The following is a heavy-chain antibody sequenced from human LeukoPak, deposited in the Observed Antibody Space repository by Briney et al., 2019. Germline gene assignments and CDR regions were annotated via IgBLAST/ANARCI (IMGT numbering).Heavy chain of an antibody. D-gene: IGHD6-13*01. V-gene: IGHV3-9*01. J-gene: IGHJ4*02. Sequence: PGRSLRLSCAASGFTFDDHAMHWVRQAPGKGLEWVSGLSWNSGSIDYADSVKGRFTISRDNAKNSLYLQMNSLRAEDTADYYCLGSNIAAVWGQGTLVIVSS. CDR3: LGSNIAAV. CDR2: LSWNSGSI. CDR1: GFTFDDHA.